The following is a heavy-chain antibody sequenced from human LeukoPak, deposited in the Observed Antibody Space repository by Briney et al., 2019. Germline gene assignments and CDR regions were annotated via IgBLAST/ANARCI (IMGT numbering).Heavy chain of an antibody. CDR2: IYASGST. CDR3: AVTVTRDWYFDL. CDR1: GGSISSGDYY. V-gene: IGHV4-30-4*01. J-gene: IGHJ2*01. D-gene: IGHD4-17*01. Sequence: SQTLSLTCTVSGGSISSGDYYWSWIRQPPGKGLEWIGYIYASGSTYYNPSLKSRVTISVDTSKNQFSLKLSSVTAADTAVYYCAVTVTRDWYFDLWGRGTLVTVSS.